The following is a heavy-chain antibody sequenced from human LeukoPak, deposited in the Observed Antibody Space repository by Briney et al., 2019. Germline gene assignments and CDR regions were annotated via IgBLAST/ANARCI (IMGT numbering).Heavy chain of an antibody. D-gene: IGHD2-21*02. CDR3: ARDKVTSLGAFDI. CDR1: GFTFSSYW. CDR2: IKQDGSEK. J-gene: IGHJ3*02. V-gene: IGHV3-7*01. Sequence: GGSLRLSCAASGFTFSSYWMSWVRQAPGKGLEWVANIKQDGSEKYYVDSVKGRFTIFRDNAKNSLYLQMNSLRAEDTAVYYCARDKVTSLGAFDIWGQGTMVTVSS.